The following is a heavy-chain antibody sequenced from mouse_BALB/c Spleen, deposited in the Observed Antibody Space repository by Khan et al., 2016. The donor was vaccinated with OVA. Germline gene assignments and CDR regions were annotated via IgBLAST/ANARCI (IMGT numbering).Heavy chain of an antibody. V-gene: IGHV14-3*02. CDR3: ARMARK. CDR2: IDPPHGNT. CDR1: GLHIKDTY. J-gene: IGHJ2*01. Sequence: EVQLQQSGAELVKSGATVKLSCTASGLHIKDTYMHWLKQWPEQGLEWIGRIDPPHGNTTYDPKFPGNTTITADTASNTAYRQLSVLTSYDTAVYYWARMARKWGQGTTLTVSS.